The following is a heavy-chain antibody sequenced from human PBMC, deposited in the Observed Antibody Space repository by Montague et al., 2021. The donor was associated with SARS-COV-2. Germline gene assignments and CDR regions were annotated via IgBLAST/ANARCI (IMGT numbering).Heavy chain of an antibody. D-gene: IGHD3-3*01. CDR2: VNLSGST. Sequence: SETLSLTCAVYDGSFSGYYWSWIRLPPGKGLEWNGEVNLSGSTNNNPSLTRQGTISVATSKNQFSLKLNSVRAADTDAYYCAGGKVTIFGVLIMLPAAGAFDIWGQGTMVTVSS. J-gene: IGHJ3*02. V-gene: IGHV4-34*04. CDR3: AGGKVTIFGVLIMLPAAGAFDI. CDR1: DGSFSGYY.